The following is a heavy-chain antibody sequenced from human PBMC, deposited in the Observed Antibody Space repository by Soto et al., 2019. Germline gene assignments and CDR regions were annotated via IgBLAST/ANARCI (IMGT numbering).Heavy chain of an antibody. D-gene: IGHD6-13*01. CDR1: GFTFSSYE. CDR3: ARDPRYSSSPPRRTDVFDY. Sequence: GGSLRLSCAASGFTFSSYEMNWVRQAPGKGLEWVSYISSSGSTIYYADSVKGRFKISRDNAKNSLYLQINSLRAEETAVYYCARDPRYSSSPPRRTDVFDYWGKGTLFTVSS. CDR2: ISSSGSTI. J-gene: IGHJ4*02. V-gene: IGHV3-48*03.